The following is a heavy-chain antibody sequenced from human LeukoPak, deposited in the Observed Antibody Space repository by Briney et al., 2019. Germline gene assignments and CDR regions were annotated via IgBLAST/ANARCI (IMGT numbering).Heavy chain of an antibody. CDR3: ARIPVRGLWFGEFKIDY. Sequence: GGSLRLSSAASGFTFSSYSMNWVRQAPGKGLEWVSSISSSSSYIYYADSVKGRFTISRDNAKNSLYLQMNSLRAEDTAVYYCARIPVRGLWFGEFKIDYWGQGTLVTVSS. CDR1: GFTFSSYS. V-gene: IGHV3-21*01. D-gene: IGHD3-10*01. J-gene: IGHJ4*02. CDR2: ISSSSSYI.